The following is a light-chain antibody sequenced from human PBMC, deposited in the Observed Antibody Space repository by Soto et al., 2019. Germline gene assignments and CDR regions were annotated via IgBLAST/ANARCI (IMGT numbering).Light chain of an antibody. J-gene: IGLJ3*02. CDR2: KNN. CDR3: AAWDDRLSGDVM. CDR1: SSNVGSNF. Sequence: QSVLTQPPSASGTPGQRVTISCSGSSSNVGSNFVFWYQQLPGKAPQLLIYKNNQRPSGVPDRFSGSKSGTSASLAISGLRSEDEADYYCAAWDDRLSGDVMFGGGTKLTVL. V-gene: IGLV1-47*01.